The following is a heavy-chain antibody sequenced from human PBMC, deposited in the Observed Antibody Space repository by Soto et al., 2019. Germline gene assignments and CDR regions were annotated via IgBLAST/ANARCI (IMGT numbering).Heavy chain of an antibody. V-gene: IGHV3-33*03. Sequence: PGGSLRLSCAASGFTFSSYAMSWVRQAPGKGLEWVAVIWYDGNKKYYGDSVRGRFTISRDNSKNTLYLEMNSLRAEDTAVYECVVDTSGLLDYWGQGTQVTVSS. D-gene: IGHD3-22*01. CDR2: IWYDGNKK. CDR1: GFTFSSYA. J-gene: IGHJ4*02. CDR3: VVDTSGLLDY.